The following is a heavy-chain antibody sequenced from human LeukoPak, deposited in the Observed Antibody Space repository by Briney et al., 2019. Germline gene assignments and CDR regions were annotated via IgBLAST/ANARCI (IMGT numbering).Heavy chain of an antibody. V-gene: IGHV5-51*01. D-gene: IGHD4-17*01. J-gene: IGHJ6*02. CDR3: ARRPHDNGDPPYYYYRGMDV. Sequence: GESLKISWKASGYSFTTYWIGLVRPVPGKGVGWMGIIYPGYSDIRYSPSSQGQVTISADKSISTAYLQWSSLKASDTAMYYCARRPHDNGDPPYYYYRGMDVWGQGTTVTVSS. CDR1: GYSFTTYW. CDR2: IYPGYSDI.